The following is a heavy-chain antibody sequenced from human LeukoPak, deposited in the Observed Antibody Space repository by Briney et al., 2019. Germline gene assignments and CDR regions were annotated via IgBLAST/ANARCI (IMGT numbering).Heavy chain of an antibody. V-gene: IGHV4-39*01. Sequence: SETLSLTCTVSAGSISSSTYYWGWSGHPPGKGLDWFGNIYYSGSTYYNPSLKSRVAISVDTSKNQFSLKLSSVTAADTAVYFCARASEWLSESHFDSWGQGSLVIVSA. CDR2: IYYSGST. D-gene: IGHD3-3*01. CDR3: ARASEWLSESHFDS. CDR1: AGSISSSTYY. J-gene: IGHJ4*02.